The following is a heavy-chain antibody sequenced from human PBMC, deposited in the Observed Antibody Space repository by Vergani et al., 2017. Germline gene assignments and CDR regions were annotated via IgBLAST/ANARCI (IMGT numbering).Heavy chain of an antibody. CDR3: ASIYSSGWYEVPYYYYGMDV. J-gene: IGHJ6*02. D-gene: IGHD6-19*01. V-gene: IGHV3-21*01. Sequence: EVQLVESGGGLVKPGGSLRLSCAASGFTFSSYSMNWVRQAPGKGLEWVSSISSSRSYIYYADSVKGRFTISRDNAKNSLYLQMNSLRAEDTAVYYCASIYSSGWYEVPYYYYGMDVWGQGTTVTVSS. CDR1: GFTFSSYS. CDR2: ISSSRSYI.